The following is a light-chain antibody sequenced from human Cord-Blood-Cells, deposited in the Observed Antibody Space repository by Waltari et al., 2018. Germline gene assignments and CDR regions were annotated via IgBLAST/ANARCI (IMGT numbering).Light chain of an antibody. CDR3: QQSYSTPPLT. Sequence: DIQMTQSPSSLSASVGSRVTITCRASQSISSYLNWYQQKPGKAPKLLIYAASSLQRGVPSRFSCSGSGTDFTLTISSLQPEDFATYYCQQSYSTPPLTFGGGTKVEIK. J-gene: IGKJ4*01. CDR1: QSISSY. V-gene: IGKV1-39*01. CDR2: AAS.